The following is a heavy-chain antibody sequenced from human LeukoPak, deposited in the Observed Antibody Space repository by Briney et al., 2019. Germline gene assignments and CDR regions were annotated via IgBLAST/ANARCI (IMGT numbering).Heavy chain of an antibody. D-gene: IGHD3-22*01. V-gene: IGHV1-2*02. CDR1: GYTFTGYY. CDR3: AGGVDDSSGYYVLSDY. Sequence: ASAKVSCKASGYTFTGYYMHWVRQAPGQGLEWMGWINPNSGGTNYAQKFQGRVTMTRDTSISTAYMELSRLRSDDTAVYYCAGGVDDSSGYYVLSDYWGRGTLVTVSS. CDR2: INPNSGGT. J-gene: IGHJ4*02.